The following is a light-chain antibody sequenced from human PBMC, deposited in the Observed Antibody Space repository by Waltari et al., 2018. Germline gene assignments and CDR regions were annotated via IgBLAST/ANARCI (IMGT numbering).Light chain of an antibody. CDR3: MQALQTPA. Sequence: DIVVTQSPLSLPVTPGEPASISCRSSQSLLHSNGYNYLDWYLQKPGQSPQLLIYLGSNRASGVPDRFSGSGSGTDFTLKISRVEAEDVGVYYGMQALQTPAFGQGTKVEIK. V-gene: IGKV2-28*01. J-gene: IGKJ1*01. CDR2: LGS. CDR1: QSLLHSNGYNY.